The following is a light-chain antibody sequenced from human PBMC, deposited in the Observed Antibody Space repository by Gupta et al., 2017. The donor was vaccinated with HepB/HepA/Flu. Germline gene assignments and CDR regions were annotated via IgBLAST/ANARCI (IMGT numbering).Light chain of an antibody. CDR3: QQGSERPCS. Sequence: EIVLTQSPGTLPLSPGDRASLSCRASQSINNYLAWYQQKPGQAPRLLIYDAFKRATGGPDRFSGSGSGTDFTLTISSLEPEDFALYYCQQGSERPCSFGQGTRLDIK. CDR2: DAF. J-gene: IGKJ2*04. V-gene: IGKV3-11*01. CDR1: QSINNY.